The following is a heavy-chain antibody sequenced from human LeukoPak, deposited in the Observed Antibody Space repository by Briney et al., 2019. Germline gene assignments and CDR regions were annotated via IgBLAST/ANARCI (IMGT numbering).Heavy chain of an antibody. V-gene: IGHV3-21*01. D-gene: IGHD6-19*01. CDR3: ARDRDDVSSGLSSYAFDI. J-gene: IGHJ3*02. CDR2: LSSSSSYI. CDR1: GFPYSRYS. Sequence: KPGGPLSLSCAASGFPYSRYSMHGLRQAPAKGLAGVSSLSSSSSYIYYADSVKARFHISRDNAKNSLYLQMNSLRAEDTAVYYSARDRDDVSSGLSSYAFDISGQGTMVTVSS.